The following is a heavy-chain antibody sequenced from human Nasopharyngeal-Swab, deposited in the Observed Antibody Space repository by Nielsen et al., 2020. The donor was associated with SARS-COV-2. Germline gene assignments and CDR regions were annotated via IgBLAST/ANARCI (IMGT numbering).Heavy chain of an antibody. D-gene: IGHD2-2*01. CDR3: ARDYVHQFEYYFDY. CDR2: IKQDGSEK. Sequence: GGSLRLSCAASGFTFSSYWMSWVRQAPGKGLEWVANIKQDGSEKYYVDSVKGRFTISRDNAKNSLYLQMNSLRAEDTAVYYCARDYVHQFEYYFDYWGQGTLVTVSS. V-gene: IGHV3-7*01. J-gene: IGHJ4*02. CDR1: GFTFSSYW.